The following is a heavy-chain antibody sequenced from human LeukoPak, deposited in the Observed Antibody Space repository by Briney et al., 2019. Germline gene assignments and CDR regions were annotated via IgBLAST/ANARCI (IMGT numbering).Heavy chain of an antibody. D-gene: IGHD3-22*01. CDR3: AREIPSGIYYDSGGYPVVK. CDR2: IIPMFGTA. CDR1: GGTFSSYV. J-gene: IGHJ1*01. Sequence: ASVKVSCKASGGTFSSYVISWVRQAPGQGLEWMGGIIPMFGTANYAEKFQGRVTITADGSTSTAYMELSNLRSEDTAVYYCAREIPSGIYYDSGGYPVVKWGXXTXVTVSS. V-gene: IGHV1-69*13.